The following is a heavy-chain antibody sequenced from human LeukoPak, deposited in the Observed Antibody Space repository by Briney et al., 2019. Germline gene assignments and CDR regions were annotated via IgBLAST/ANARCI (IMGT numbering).Heavy chain of an antibody. CDR3: ARWYSSGWPNYFDY. Sequence: KSSETLSLTCTVPGGSTSSSRYYWGWIRQPPGKGLEWIGSIYYSGSTYYNPSLKSRVTISVDTSKNQFSLKLSSVTAADTAVYYCARWYSSGWPNYFDYWGQGTLVTVSS. CDR2: IYYSGST. J-gene: IGHJ4*02. D-gene: IGHD6-19*01. V-gene: IGHV4-39*01. CDR1: GGSTSSSRYY.